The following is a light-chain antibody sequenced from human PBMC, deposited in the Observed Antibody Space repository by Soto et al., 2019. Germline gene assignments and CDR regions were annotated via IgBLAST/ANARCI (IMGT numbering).Light chain of an antibody. Sequence: QPVLTQPASVSGSPGQSITISCTGTSSDVGSYNLVSWYQQHPGKAPKLMIYEGSKRPSGVSNRFSGSKSGNTASLTISGLLAEDEADYYCCSYAGSHYVFGTGTKVTVL. J-gene: IGLJ1*01. CDR2: EGS. V-gene: IGLV2-23*01. CDR3: CSYAGSHYV. CDR1: SSDVGSYNL.